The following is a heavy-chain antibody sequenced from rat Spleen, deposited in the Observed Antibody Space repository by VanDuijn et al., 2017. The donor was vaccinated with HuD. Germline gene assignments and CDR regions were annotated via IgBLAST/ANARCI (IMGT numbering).Heavy chain of an antibody. CDR2: ISTGGDNT. V-gene: IGHV5S13*01. CDR1: GFTFNKYD. J-gene: IGHJ4*01. CDR3: TRGYVMDA. Sequence: EVQLVESGGGSVQPGRSLKLSCAAPGFTFNKYDMAWVRQAPTQGLEWIASISTGGDNTYFRDSVKGRFTLSRDNAKNTQSLQMDSLRSEDTAIYYCTRGYVMDAWGQGASVTVSS.